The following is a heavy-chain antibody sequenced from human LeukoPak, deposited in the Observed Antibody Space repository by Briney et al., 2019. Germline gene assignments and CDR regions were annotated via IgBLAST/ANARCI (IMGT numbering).Heavy chain of an antibody. CDR3: ARDRHVTTVTTFFGS. V-gene: IGHV3-30-3*01. CDR2: ISYDGSNK. CDR1: GFTFSSYA. Sequence: GGSLKLSCAASGFTFSSYAIHWGRQAPGKGLEGVAVISYDGSNKYYADSVKGRFTISRDNSKNTLYLQMNSLRAEDTAVYYCARDRHVTTVTTFFGSWGQGTLVTVSS. J-gene: IGHJ4*02. D-gene: IGHD4-17*01.